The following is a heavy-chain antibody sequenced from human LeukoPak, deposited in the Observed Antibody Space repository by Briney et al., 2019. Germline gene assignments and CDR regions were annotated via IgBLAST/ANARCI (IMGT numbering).Heavy chain of an antibody. J-gene: IGHJ3*02. Sequence: ASVKVSCKVSGYTLTELSMHWVRQAPGKGLEWMGGFDPEDGETIYAQKFQGRVTMTEDTSTDTAYMELSSLRSEDTAVYYCATLPYCSGGSCYRGAFDIWGQGTMVTVSS. V-gene: IGHV1-24*01. CDR3: ATLPYCSGGSCYRGAFDI. D-gene: IGHD2-15*01. CDR1: GYTLTELS. CDR2: FDPEDGET.